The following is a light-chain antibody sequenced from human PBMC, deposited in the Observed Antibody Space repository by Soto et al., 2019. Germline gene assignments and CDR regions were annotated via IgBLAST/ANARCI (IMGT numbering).Light chain of an antibody. CDR1: QSVDSS. CDR2: DAS. V-gene: IGKV3-11*01. CDR3: QRRVA. Sequence: EVVLTQSPATLSLSPGERATLSCRASQSVDSSLAWYQQKVGQAPRPLIYDASNRATGNPGRFSGSGSGTDFTRTIGSLEPEEFAVYYCQRRVAFGQGTKVEI. J-gene: IGKJ2*01.